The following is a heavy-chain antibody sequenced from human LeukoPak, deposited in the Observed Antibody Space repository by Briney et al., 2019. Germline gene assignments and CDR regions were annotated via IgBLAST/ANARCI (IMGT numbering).Heavy chain of an antibody. CDR1: GFTFSSYW. CDR3: ARGRFFTSSPAPAPFDS. J-gene: IGHJ4*02. CDR2: ISPDGNSA. D-gene: IGHD2-2*01. V-gene: IGHV3-74*01. Sequence: PGGSLRLSCAASGFTFSSYWMHWVRQAAGKGPVWVSRISPDGNSAIYADSVNGRFTISRENARQSVILQLKRLRGVDPAVQVCARGRFFTSSPAPAPFDSWGQGTLVTVSS.